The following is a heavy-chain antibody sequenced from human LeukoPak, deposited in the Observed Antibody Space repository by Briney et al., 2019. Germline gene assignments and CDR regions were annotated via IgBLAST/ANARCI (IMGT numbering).Heavy chain of an antibody. V-gene: IGHV4-59*01. D-gene: IGHD3-3*01. CDR3: AREGNEFWSGYYSLNWFDP. CDR1: GGSISSYY. Sequence: SETLSLTCTVSGGSISSYYWSWIRQPPGKGLEWIGYIYYSGSTNYNPSLKSRVTISVDTSKNQFSLKLSSVTAADTAVYYCAREGNEFWSGYYSLNWFDPWGQGTLVTVSS. J-gene: IGHJ5*02. CDR2: IYYSGST.